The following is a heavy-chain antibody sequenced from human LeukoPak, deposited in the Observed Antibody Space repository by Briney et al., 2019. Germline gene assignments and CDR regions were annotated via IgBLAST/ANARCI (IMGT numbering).Heavy chain of an antibody. CDR3: VTTRGMGLTGTTLRGRGWFDP. CDR2: FDPEDGET. CDR1: GYTLTELS. V-gene: IGHV1-24*01. J-gene: IGHJ5*02. D-gene: IGHD1-20*01. Sequence: ASVKVSCKVSGYTLTELSMHWVRQAPGKGLEWMGGFDPEDGETIYAQKFQGRVTMTEDTSTDTAYMELSSLRSEDTAVYYCVTTRGMGLTGTTLRGRGWFDPWGQGTLVTVSS.